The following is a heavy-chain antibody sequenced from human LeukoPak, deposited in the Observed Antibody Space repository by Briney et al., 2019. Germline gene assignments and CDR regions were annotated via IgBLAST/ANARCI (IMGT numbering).Heavy chain of an antibody. CDR1: GLTVTNAW. J-gene: IGHJ4*02. D-gene: IGHD2-21*02. CDR3: ARDSYIVAVTATLDY. Sequence: GGSLRLSCAASGLTVTNAWMNWVRQAPGKGLEWVAVISYDGSNKYYADSVKGRFTISRDNSKNTLYLQMNSLRAEDTAVYYCARDSYIVAVTATLDYWGQGTLVTVSS. V-gene: IGHV3-30-3*01. CDR2: ISYDGSNK.